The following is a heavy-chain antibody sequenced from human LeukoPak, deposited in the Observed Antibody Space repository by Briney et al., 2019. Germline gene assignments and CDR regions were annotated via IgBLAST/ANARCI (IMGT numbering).Heavy chain of an antibody. CDR1: GGSISSSNW. CDR3: ARDRTSFLFDP. CDR2: IYHSGST. D-gene: IGHD3-16*02. J-gene: IGHJ5*02. V-gene: IGHV4-4*02. Sequence: SETLSLTCAVSGGSISSSNWWSWVRQPPGKGLEWIGEIYHSGSTNYNPSLKSRVTISVDTSKNQFSLKLSSVTAADTAVYYCARDRTSFLFDPWGQGTLVTVSS.